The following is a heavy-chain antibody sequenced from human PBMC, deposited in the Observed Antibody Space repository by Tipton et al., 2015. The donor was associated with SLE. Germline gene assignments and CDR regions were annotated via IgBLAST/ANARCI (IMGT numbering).Heavy chain of an antibody. V-gene: IGHV3-33*08. Sequence: SLRLSCAASGFIFGSFAMHWVRQAPGKGLEWVAVIWYDGSNKYYADSVKGRFTISRDNSKNTLYLQMNSLRAEDTGVYYCARGKYYFDYWGQGTLVTVSS. D-gene: IGHD2/OR15-2a*01. CDR3: ARGKYYFDY. CDR1: GFIFGSFA. J-gene: IGHJ4*02. CDR2: IWYDGSNK.